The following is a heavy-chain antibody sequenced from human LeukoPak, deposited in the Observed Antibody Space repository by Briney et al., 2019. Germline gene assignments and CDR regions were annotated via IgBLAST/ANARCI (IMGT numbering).Heavy chain of an antibody. Sequence: PSQSLSLTCPVSGGSISSGGYYWSWIRQHPGKGLEWFGYIYYSGSTYYNPSLKSRVTISVDTSKNQFSLKLSSVTAADTAVYYCARRGSRKFNWFDPWGQGTLVTVSS. D-gene: IGHD2-15*01. J-gene: IGHJ5*02. V-gene: IGHV4-31*03. CDR1: GGSISSGGYY. CDR3: ARRGSRKFNWFDP. CDR2: IYYSGST.